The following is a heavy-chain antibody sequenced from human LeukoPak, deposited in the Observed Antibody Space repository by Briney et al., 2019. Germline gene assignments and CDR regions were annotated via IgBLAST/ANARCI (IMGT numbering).Heavy chain of an antibody. CDR3: ARDAVYDFWSGYFDF. Sequence: GGSLRLSCAASGFTFSSYAMHWVRQAPGKGLEYVSAISSNGGSTYYANSVKGRFTISRDNSKNTLYLQMGSLRAEDMAVYYCARDAVYDFWSGYFDFWGQGTLVTVSS. V-gene: IGHV3-64*01. D-gene: IGHD3-3*01. CDR1: GFTFSSYA. J-gene: IGHJ4*02. CDR2: ISSNGGST.